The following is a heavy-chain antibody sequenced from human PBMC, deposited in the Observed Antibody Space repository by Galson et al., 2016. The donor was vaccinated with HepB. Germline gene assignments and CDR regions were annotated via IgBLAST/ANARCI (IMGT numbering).Heavy chain of an antibody. CDR2: IHTSTGNP. Sequence: SVKVSCKASGYTFTNYAMNWVRQAPGQGLEWMGWIHTSTGNPSYAQGFTGRFAFSLDKSLSTAYLQIRGLRADDTAVYYCASVVVDGLDVWGQGTTVTVSS. D-gene: IGHD2-15*01. CDR1: GYTFTNYA. J-gene: IGHJ6*02. CDR3: ASVVVDGLDV. V-gene: IGHV7-4-1*02.